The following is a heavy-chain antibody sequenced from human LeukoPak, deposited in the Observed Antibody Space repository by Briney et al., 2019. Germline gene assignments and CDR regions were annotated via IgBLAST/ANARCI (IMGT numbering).Heavy chain of an antibody. J-gene: IGHJ4*02. CDR3: ARGGAITMVRGVHKKFDY. CDR2: IYYSGST. CDR1: GGSISSYY. V-gene: IGHV4-59*01. Sequence: SSETLSLTCTVSGGSISSYYWSWIRQPPGKGLEWIGYIYYSGSTNYNPSLKSRVTISVDTSKNQFSLKLSSVTAADTAVYYCARGGAITMVRGVHKKFDYWGQGTLVTVSS. D-gene: IGHD3-10*01.